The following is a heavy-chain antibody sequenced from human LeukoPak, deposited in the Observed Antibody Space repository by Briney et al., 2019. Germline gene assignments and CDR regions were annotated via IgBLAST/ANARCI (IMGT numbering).Heavy chain of an antibody. Sequence: GGSLRLSCAASGFTFSSYAMSWVRQAPGKGLEWVSSFSGSGGSTYYADSVKGRFTISRDNSKNSLYLQMNSLRAEDTAVYYCAELGITMIGGVWGKGTTVTISS. CDR3: AELGITMIGGV. CDR2: FSGSGGST. J-gene: IGHJ6*04. CDR1: GFTFSSYA. V-gene: IGHV3-23*01. D-gene: IGHD3-10*02.